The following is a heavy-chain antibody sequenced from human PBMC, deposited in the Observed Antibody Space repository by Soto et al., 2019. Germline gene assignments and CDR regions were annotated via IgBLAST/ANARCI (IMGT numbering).Heavy chain of an antibody. CDR1: GFTFSSYG. V-gene: IGHV3-30*18. CDR2: ISYDGSNK. CDR3: AKDIAVAVYGMDV. D-gene: IGHD6-19*01. J-gene: IGHJ6*02. Sequence: GGSLRLSCAASGFTFSSYGMHWVRQAPGKGLEWVAVISYDGSNKYYADSVKGRFTISRDNSKNTLYLQMNSLRAEDTAVYYCAKDIAVAVYGMDVWSQGTTVTVSS.